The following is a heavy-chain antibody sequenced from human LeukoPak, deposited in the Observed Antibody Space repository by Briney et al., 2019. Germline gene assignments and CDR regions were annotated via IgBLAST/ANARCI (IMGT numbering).Heavy chain of an antibody. D-gene: IGHD6-13*01. CDR2: IYYSGST. J-gene: IGHJ6*02. V-gene: IGHV4-59*01. CDR1: GGSISSYY. Sequence: PSETLSLTCTVSGGSISSYYWSWIRQPPGKGLEWIGYIYYSGSTNYNPSLKSRVTISVDTSKNQSSLKLSSVTAADTAVYYCARYLASSSWYRDRYYYYGMDVWGQGTTVTVSS. CDR3: ARYLASSSWYRDRYYYYGMDV.